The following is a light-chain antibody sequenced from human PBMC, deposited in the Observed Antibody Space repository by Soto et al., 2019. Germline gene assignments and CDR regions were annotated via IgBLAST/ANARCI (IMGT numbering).Light chain of an antibody. CDR2: AAS. V-gene: IGKV1-27*01. CDR1: QAINNF. CDR3: QKYNSAPFT. J-gene: IGKJ4*01. Sequence: DIPMTQSPSSLSASVGDRVTIACRTSQAINNFLPWYQQKPGKVPWLLIYAASTLQSGVPSRFSGSGSGTDFTLTISGLQPEDVATYYCQKYNSAPFTFGGGTKVEIK.